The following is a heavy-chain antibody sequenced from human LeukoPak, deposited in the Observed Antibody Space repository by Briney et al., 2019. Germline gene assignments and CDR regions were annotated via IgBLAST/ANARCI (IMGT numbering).Heavy chain of an antibody. J-gene: IGHJ6*02. V-gene: IGHV1-46*01. CDR1: GYTLTSNY. CDR3: AEDFLYGMDV. Sequence: ASVKVSCKASGYTLTSNYMHWVRQAPGQGLEWMGTINPSGGSTSYAQKFQGRVTMTRDTSTSTVYMELSSLRSEDTAVYYCAEDFLYGMDVWGQGTTVTVSS. CDR2: INPSGGST.